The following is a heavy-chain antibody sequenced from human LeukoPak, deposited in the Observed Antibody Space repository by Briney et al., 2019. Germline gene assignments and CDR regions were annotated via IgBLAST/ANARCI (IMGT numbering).Heavy chain of an antibody. V-gene: IGHV4-34*01. Sequence: PSETLSLTCAVYGGSFSVYYWSWIRQPPGKGLEWIGEINHSGSTNYDPSLKSRVTISVDTSKNQFSLKLSSVAAADTAVYYCARVLAAAGTLLPMFDPWGQGTLVTVSS. CDR2: INHSGST. CDR3: ARVLAAAGTLLPMFDP. CDR1: GGSFSVYY. J-gene: IGHJ5*02. D-gene: IGHD6-13*01.